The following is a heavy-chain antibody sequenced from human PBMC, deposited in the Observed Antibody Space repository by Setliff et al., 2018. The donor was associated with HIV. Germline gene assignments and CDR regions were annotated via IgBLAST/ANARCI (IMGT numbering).Heavy chain of an antibody. CDR2: INTNTGYP. J-gene: IGHJ6*03. V-gene: IGHV7-4-1*01. Sequence: ASVKVSCKASGYSLTSYSINWVRQAPGQGLKWMGYINTNTGYPTYAQGFTGRFVFSVDTPVSTAYLQIFSLKAEDTAVYYCTRDHTPPPNYDFWSGQIDLRNIFYYMDVWGTGSPVTVSS. CDR1: GYSLTSYS. CDR3: TRDHTPPPNYDFWSGQIDLRNIFYYMDV. D-gene: IGHD3-3*01.